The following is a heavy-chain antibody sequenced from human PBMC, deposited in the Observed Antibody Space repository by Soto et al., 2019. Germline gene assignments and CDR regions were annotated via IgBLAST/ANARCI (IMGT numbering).Heavy chain of an antibody. J-gene: IGHJ4*02. Sequence: EVQLVESGGGLVQPGESLTLSCAASGFTFSSYWMHWVRQAPGKGLVWVSRIKSDGSGTYYADSVKGRLTISRDNAKNTLYLQMNSRRVEDTAVYFCERGDGDRYDGNGYLGRHWGQGTLVTVSS. CDR2: IKSDGSGT. CDR3: ERGDGDRYDGNGYLGRH. D-gene: IGHD3-22*01. V-gene: IGHV3-74*01. CDR1: GFTFSSYW.